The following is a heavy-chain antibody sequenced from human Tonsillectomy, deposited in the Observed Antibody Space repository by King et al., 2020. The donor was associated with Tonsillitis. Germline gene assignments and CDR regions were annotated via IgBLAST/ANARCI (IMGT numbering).Heavy chain of an antibody. D-gene: IGHD1-26*01. CDR3: ARDPSGSYYWGTYYYYMDV. J-gene: IGHJ6*03. V-gene: IGHV6-1*01. CDR2: TYYRSKWYN. CDR1: GDSVSSNSAA. Sequence: VQLQQSGPGLVKPSQTLSLTCAISGDSVSSNSAAWNWIRQSPSRGLEWLGRTYYRSKWYNDYAVSVKSRITINPDTSKNQFPLQLNSVTPEDTAVYYCARDPSGSYYWGTYYYYMDVWGKGTTVTVSS.